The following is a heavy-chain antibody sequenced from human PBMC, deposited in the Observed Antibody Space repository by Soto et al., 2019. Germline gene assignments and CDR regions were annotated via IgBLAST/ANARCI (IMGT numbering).Heavy chain of an antibody. Sequence: PSETLSLTCTVSGVSIRSYYWSWIRQPPGKGLEWIGYIYYSGSTNYNPSLKSRVTISVDTSKNQFSLKLSSVTAADTAVYYCARPSLDAFDIWGQGTMVTVSS. CDR1: GVSIRSYY. J-gene: IGHJ3*02. CDR2: IYYSGST. CDR3: ARPSLDAFDI. V-gene: IGHV4-59*08.